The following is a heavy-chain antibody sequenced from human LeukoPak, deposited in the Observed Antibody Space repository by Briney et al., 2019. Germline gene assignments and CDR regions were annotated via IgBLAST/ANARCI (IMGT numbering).Heavy chain of an antibody. D-gene: IGHD4-23*01. Sequence: SETLSLTCSVSGGSVSSGISYWSWIRQPPGEGLEWIGYIYYSGRTNYNPSPKSRVTISVDTSKNQFSLKMSSVTAADTAVYYCARHGGTYGGNSVGLNWFDPWGQGTLVTVSS. J-gene: IGHJ5*02. CDR2: IYYSGRT. V-gene: IGHV4-61*01. CDR3: ARHGGTYGGNSVGLNWFDP. CDR1: GGSVSSGISY.